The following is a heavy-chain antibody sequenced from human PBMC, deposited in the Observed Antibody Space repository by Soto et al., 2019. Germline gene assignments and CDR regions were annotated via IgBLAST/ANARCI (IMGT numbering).Heavy chain of an antibody. D-gene: IGHD2-2*01. V-gene: IGHV4-30-4*01. CDR3: ARDSSNSPDYFDY. J-gene: IGHJ4*02. CDR2: IYHSGKT. CDR1: GGSVSSDEYY. Sequence: SETLSLTCTVSGGSVSSDEYYWTWIRQPPGKGLEWVGYIYHSGKTNYNPSLNSRLTISLDTSKNQFSLKLTSVSAADTAVYYCARDSSNSPDYFDYWGQGTLVTVSS.